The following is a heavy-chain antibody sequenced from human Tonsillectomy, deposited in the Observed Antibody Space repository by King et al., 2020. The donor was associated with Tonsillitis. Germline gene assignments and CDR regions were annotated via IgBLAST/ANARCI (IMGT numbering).Heavy chain of an antibody. CDR2: RKEGGSKK. D-gene: IGHD3-22*01. CDR1: GFTFSSYW. J-gene: IGHJ4*02. CDR3: ARAGYSSGYDY. V-gene: IGHV3-7*01. Sequence: VQLVESGGGLVQPGGSLRLSCAASGFTFSSYWMAWVRQAPGKGLGWGGNRKEGGSKKYYVDSVKGRFTIPRDNAKNSLYLQMYSLRAEDTAVYYCARAGYSSGYDYWGQGTLVTVSS.